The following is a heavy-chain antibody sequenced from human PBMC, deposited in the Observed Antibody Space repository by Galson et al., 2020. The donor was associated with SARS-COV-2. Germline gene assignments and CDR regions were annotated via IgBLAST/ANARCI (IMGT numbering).Heavy chain of an antibody. V-gene: IGHV3-9*01. Sequence: GGSLRLSCAASGFIFDDYVMHWVRQLPGKGLEWVAGINWNSDNIVYADSVKGRFTISRDNAKNSLYLQMSSLRREDTALYFCVRDKEPRVGAQTAFDYWGQGTLVTVSS. J-gene: IGHJ4*02. CDR1: GFIFDDYV. CDR2: INWNSDNI. CDR3: VRDKEPRVGAQTAFDY. D-gene: IGHD1-26*01.